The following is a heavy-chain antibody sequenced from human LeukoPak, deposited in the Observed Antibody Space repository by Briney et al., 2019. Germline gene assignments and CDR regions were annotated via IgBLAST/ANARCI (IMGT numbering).Heavy chain of an antibody. CDR2: INPNSGGT. CDR3: ARVQLWTYYFDY. J-gene: IGHJ4*02. V-gene: IGHV1-2*02. Sequence: ASVKVSCKASGYTFTGYYMHWVRQAPGQGLEWMGWINPNSGGTNYAQKFQGRVTMTRDTSISTAYMELSRLRSDDTAVYYCARVQLWTYYFDYWGQGTLVTVSS. CDR1: GYTFTGYY. D-gene: IGHD5-18*01.